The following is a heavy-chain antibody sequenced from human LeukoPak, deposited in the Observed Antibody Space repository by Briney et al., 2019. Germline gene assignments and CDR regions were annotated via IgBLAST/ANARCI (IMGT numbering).Heavy chain of an antibody. CDR3: ARNTYYDFWSGYYTY. Sequence: QSGGSLRLPCAASGFTFSSYAMSWVRQTPGKGLEWVSAISGSGGSTYYADSVKGRFTISRDNSKNTLYLQMNSLRAEDTAVYYCARNTYYDFWSGYYTYWGQGTLVTVSS. CDR1: GFTFSSYA. D-gene: IGHD3-3*01. V-gene: IGHV3-23*01. CDR2: ISGSGGST. J-gene: IGHJ4*02.